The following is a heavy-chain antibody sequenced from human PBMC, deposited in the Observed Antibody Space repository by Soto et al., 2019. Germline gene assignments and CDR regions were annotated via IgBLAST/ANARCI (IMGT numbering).Heavy chain of an antibody. CDR1: GGSINTFY. Sequence: SETLSFTCTVSGGSINTFYWSWVRQPAGKGLEWIGRIFSSGSTSFNPSLESRVAMSVDTSKNHFSLNLSSVTAAGMAVYYCAREGSYSAYNFAHGIHLWSFDFWGQGALVTVSS. V-gene: IGHV4-4*07. J-gene: IGHJ4*02. CDR3: AREGSYSAYNFAHGIHLWSFDF. D-gene: IGHD5-12*01. CDR2: IFSSGST.